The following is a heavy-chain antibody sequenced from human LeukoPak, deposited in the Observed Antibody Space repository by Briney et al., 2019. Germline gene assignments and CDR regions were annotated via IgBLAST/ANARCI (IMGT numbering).Heavy chain of an antibody. V-gene: IGHV4-39*07. CDR3: ARDPRMDYGGVPY. J-gene: IGHJ4*02. CDR2: IYYSGST. D-gene: IGHD4-23*01. CDR1: GGSISSSSYY. Sequence: PSETLSLTCTVSGGSISSSSYYWGWIRQPPGKGLEWIGSIYYSGSTYYNPSLKSRVTISVDTSKNQFSLKLSSVTAADTAVYYCARDPRMDYGGVPYWGQGTLVTVSS.